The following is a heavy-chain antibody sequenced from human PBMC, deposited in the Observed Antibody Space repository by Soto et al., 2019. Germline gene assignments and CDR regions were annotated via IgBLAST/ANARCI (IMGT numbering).Heavy chain of an antibody. CDR3: AGQTFTIAADSYGRSNWFDP. D-gene: IGHD3-9*01. CDR1: GGSITGSSHF. J-gene: IGHJ5*02. CDR2: IYFTGNT. V-gene: IGHV4-39*01. Sequence: PSETLSLTCTVSGGSITGSSHFCGWVRQPPGKGLEWIGTIYFTGNTYYTPSLKSRLTMSIDTSKNEFSLRLNSVTAADTAVYYCAGQTFTIAADSYGRSNWFDPWGPGTLVTVS.